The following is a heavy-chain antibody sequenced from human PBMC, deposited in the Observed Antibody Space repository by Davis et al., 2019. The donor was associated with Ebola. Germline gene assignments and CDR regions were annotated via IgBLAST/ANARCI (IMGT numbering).Heavy chain of an antibody. CDR3: ARAVPATQNLDH. Sequence: AASVKVPCKASGYTFTAYYLHWVRRAPGQGLEWMGWINPNSGGTNNAQKFQGRVTMTRGTSISTAYMELNSLRSDDTAVYYCARAVPATQNLDHWGQGTLVTVSS. V-gene: IGHV1-2*02. CDR1: GYTFTAYY. CDR2: INPNSGGT. D-gene: IGHD2-15*01. J-gene: IGHJ4*02.